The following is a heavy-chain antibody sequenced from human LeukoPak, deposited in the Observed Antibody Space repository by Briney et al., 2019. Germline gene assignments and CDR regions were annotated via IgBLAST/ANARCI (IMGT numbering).Heavy chain of an antibody. J-gene: IGHJ4*02. Sequence: GASVKVSCKASVYTFTSYVISWVRQAPGQGLEWMGWISAYNGNTNYAQKLQGRVTMTTDTSTSTAYMELSSLRSEDTAVYYCARAGGYCGRISCPYYFDYWGQGSLVAVSS. D-gene: IGHD2-15*01. CDR1: VYTFTSYV. CDR2: ISAYNGNT. V-gene: IGHV1-18*01. CDR3: ARAGGYCGRISCPYYFDY.